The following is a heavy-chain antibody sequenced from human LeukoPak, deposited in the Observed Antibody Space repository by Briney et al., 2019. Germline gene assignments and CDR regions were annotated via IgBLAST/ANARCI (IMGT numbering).Heavy chain of an antibody. CDR1: GGSFSGYY. D-gene: IGHD5-18*01. J-gene: IGHJ3*02. CDR3: ARFVDTGAFDI. CDR2: IYYSGST. V-gene: IGHV4-59*01. Sequence: PSETLSLTCAVYGGSFSGYYWSWIRQPPGKGLEWIGYIYYSGSTNYNPSLKSRVTISVDTSKNQFSLKLSSVTAADTAVYYCARFVDTGAFDIWGQGTMVTVSS.